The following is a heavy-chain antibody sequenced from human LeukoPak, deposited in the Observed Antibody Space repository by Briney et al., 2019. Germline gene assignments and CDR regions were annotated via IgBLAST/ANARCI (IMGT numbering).Heavy chain of an antibody. CDR2: IYYSGST. D-gene: IGHD5-24*01. CDR1: GGSISSSSYY. V-gene: IGHV4-39*07. Sequence: PSETLSLTCTVSGGSISSSSYYWGWIRQPPGKGLEWIGSIYYSGSTYYNPSLKSRVTISVDTSKNQFSLKPSSVTAADTAVYYCARDGDGTGAWGQGTLVTVSS. J-gene: IGHJ5*02. CDR3: ARDGDGTGA.